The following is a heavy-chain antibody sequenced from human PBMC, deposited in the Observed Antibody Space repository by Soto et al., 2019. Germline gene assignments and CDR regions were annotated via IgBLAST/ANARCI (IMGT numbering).Heavy chain of an antibody. V-gene: IGHV1-69*13. D-gene: IGHD3-22*01. Sequence: ASVKVSCKASGGAFSSYAISWVRQAPGQGLEWMGGIIPIFGTANYAQKFQGRVTITADESTSTAYMELSSLRSEDTAVYYCARRRGYYYDSSGPSNYGMDVWGQGTTVTAP. CDR3: ARRRGYYYDSSGPSNYGMDV. CDR1: GGAFSSYA. J-gene: IGHJ6*02. CDR2: IIPIFGTA.